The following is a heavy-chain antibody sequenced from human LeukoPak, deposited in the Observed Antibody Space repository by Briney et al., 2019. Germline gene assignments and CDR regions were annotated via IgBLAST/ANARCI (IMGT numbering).Heavy chain of an antibody. CDR3: ARGRYCSSTSCYFFKAAGYFQH. D-gene: IGHD2-2*01. CDR1: GGSFSGYY. Sequence: PSETLPLTCAVYGGSFSGYYWSWIRQPPGKGLEWIGEINHSGSTNYNPSLKSRVTISVDTSKNQFSLKLSSVTAADTAVYYCARGRYCSSTSCYFFKAAGYFQHWGQGTLVTVSS. CDR2: INHSGST. V-gene: IGHV4-34*01. J-gene: IGHJ1*01.